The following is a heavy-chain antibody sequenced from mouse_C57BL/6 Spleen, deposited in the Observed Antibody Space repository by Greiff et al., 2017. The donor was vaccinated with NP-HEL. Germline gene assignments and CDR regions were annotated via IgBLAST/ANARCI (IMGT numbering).Heavy chain of an antibody. Sequence: QVQLKQPGAELVKPGASVKLSCKASGYTFTSYWMHWVKQRPGQGLEWIGMIHPNSGSTNYNEKFKSKATLTVDKSSSTAYMQLSSLTSEDSAVYYCARSDDYDGSHFDYWGQGTTLTVSS. CDR3: ARSDDYDGSHFDY. V-gene: IGHV1-64*01. J-gene: IGHJ2*01. D-gene: IGHD2-4*01. CDR1: GYTFTSYW. CDR2: IHPNSGST.